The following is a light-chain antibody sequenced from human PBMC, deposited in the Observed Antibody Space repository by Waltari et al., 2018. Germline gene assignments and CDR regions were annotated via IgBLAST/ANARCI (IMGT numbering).Light chain of an antibody. CDR2: TAS. CDR3: QQAYSAPVT. Sequence: DIQMTQSPSSLSASVGDRVTITCRASQSINNYLNWYQQKIGEAPNLLIYTASTLQSVVQSRFSGSGAGTDFNLTITSLRPDESAIYYCQQAYSAPVTFGRGTRVEVK. V-gene: IGKV1-39*01. CDR1: QSINNY. J-gene: IGKJ1*01.